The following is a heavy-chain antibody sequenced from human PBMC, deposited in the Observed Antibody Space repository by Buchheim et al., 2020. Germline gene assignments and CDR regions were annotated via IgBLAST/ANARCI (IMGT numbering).Heavy chain of an antibody. Sequence: EVQLVQSGAEVKKPGESLRISCKGSGYSFTSYWISWVRQMPGKGLEWMGRIDPSDSYTHYSPSFQGHVTISADKSISTAYPQWSSLKASDTAMYYCASLAYCGGDCYPKAKDYYYYGMDVWGQGTT. CDR3: ASLAYCGGDCYPKAKDYYYYGMDV. V-gene: IGHV5-10-1*03. J-gene: IGHJ6*02. D-gene: IGHD2-21*02. CDR2: IDPSDSYT. CDR1: GYSFTSYW.